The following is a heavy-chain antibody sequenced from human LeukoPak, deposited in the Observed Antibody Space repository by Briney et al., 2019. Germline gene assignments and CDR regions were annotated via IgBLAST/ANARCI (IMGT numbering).Heavy chain of an antibody. J-gene: IGHJ4*02. Sequence: SETLSLTCAVSGYSICSGYYWGWIRQPPGKGLEWIGCIYHSGSTYYNPSLKSRVTISVDTSKIQFSLKLSSVTAADTAVYYCARGSGYSSGRFDYWGQGTLVTVSS. CDR1: GYSICSGYY. D-gene: IGHD6-19*01. CDR2: IYHSGST. V-gene: IGHV4-38-2*01. CDR3: ARGSGYSSGRFDY.